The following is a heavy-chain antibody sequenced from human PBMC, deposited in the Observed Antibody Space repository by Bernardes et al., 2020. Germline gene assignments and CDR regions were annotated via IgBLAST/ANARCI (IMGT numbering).Heavy chain of an antibody. D-gene: IGHD3-9*01. V-gene: IGHV3-7*01. Sequence: GGSLRLSCAASGFTFSSYWMSWVRQAPGKGLEWVANIKQDGSEKYYVDSVKGRFTISRDNAKNSLYLQMNSLRAEDTAVYYCARRYYDILTGYYIHYYYYGMDVRGKWPTVT. J-gene: IGHJ6*04. CDR3: ARRYYDILTGYYIHYYYYGMDV. CDR2: IKQDGSEK. CDR1: GFTFSSYW.